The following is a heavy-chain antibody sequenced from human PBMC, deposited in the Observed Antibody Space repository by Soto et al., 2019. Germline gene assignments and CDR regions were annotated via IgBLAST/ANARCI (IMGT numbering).Heavy chain of an antibody. V-gene: IGHV4-34*01. D-gene: IGHD3-10*01. CDR1: GGSFSGYY. Sequence: PSETLSLTCAVYGGSFSGYYWSWIRQPPGKGLEWTGEINHSGSTNYNPSLKSRVTISVDTSKNQFSLKLSSVTAADTAVYYCARGYGSGSYIYYYYYMDVWGKGTTVTVSS. CDR2: INHSGST. CDR3: ARGYGSGSYIYYYYYMDV. J-gene: IGHJ6*03.